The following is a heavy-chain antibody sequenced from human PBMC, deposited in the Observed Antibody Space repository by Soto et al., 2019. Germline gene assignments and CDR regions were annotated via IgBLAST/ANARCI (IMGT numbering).Heavy chain of an antibody. J-gene: IGHJ4*02. V-gene: IGHV1-18*01. CDR3: ARDTGHSFDY. CDR2: ISPHNGNT. CDR1: GYTFNTYF. Sequence: HVQLVQSGGELKKPGASVKVSCNTSGYTFNTYFITWVRQAPGQGLEWMGWISPHNGNTNYAEKFQGRVTMTADTITETAYMELKNLRNDDTAVYYCARDTGHSFDYWGQGTPVTVSS.